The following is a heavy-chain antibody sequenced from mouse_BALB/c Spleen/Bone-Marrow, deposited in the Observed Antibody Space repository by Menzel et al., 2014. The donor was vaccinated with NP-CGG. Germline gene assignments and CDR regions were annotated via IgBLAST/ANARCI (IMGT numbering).Heavy chain of an antibody. J-gene: IGHJ4*01. Sequence: EVQRVESGGGLVQPGGSLRFSCATSGFTFTDYYMNWVRQPPGKALEWLGFIRNRANGYTTEFSASVKGRFTISRDNSQSILYLQINTLRAEDSATYYCARYDGYSDNAMDYWGQGTSVTVSS. D-gene: IGHD2-3*01. V-gene: IGHV7-3*02. CDR1: GFTFTDYY. CDR3: ARYDGYSDNAMDY. CDR2: IRNRANGYTT.